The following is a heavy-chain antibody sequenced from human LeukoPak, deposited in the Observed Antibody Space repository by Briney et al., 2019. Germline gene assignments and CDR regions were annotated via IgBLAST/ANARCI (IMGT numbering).Heavy chain of an antibody. V-gene: IGHV1-18*01. CDR1: GYTFTSYG. CDR3: ARDIPLLYYDSSGYYYRY. D-gene: IGHD3-22*01. CDR2: ISAYNGNT. J-gene: IGHJ4*02. Sequence: AASVKVSCKASGYTFTSYGISWVRQAPGQGLEWMGWISAYNGNTNYAQKLQGRVTMTTDTSTSTAYMELRSLRSDDTAVYYCARDIPLLYYDSSGYYYRYWGQGTLVTVSS.